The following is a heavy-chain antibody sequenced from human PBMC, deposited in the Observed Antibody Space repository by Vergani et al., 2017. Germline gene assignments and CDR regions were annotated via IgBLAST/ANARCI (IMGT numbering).Heavy chain of an antibody. V-gene: IGHV1-69*08. Sequence: QVQLVQSGAEVKKPGSSVKVSCKASGGTFSSYTISWVRQAPGQGLEWMGRIIPILGIANYAQKFQGRVTITADKSTSTAYMELSSLRSEDTAVYYCARDSRDGDPPLYYYYYMDVWGKGTTVTVSS. CDR2: IIPILGIA. D-gene: IGHD4-17*01. CDR1: GGTFSSYT. CDR3: ARDSRDGDPPLYYYYYMDV. J-gene: IGHJ6*03.